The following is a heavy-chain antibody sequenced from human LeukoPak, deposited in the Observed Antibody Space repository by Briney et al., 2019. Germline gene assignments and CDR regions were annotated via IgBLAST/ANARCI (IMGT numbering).Heavy chain of an antibody. Sequence: PGGSLRLSCAASGFTFSSYAMHWVRQAPGKGLEWVSLISWDGGSTYYADSVKGRFTISRDNSKNSLYLQMNSLRTEDTALYYCAKDRFLRGDYYYYMDVWGKGTTVTVSS. CDR1: GFTFSSYA. J-gene: IGHJ6*03. V-gene: IGHV3-43*01. D-gene: IGHD3-10*01. CDR3: AKDRFLRGDYYYYMDV. CDR2: ISWDGGST.